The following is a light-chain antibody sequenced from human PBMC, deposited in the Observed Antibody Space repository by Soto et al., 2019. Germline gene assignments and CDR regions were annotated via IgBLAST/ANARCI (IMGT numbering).Light chain of an antibody. V-gene: IGLV3-21*02. CDR3: QVWDSSSAHSV. J-gene: IGLJ1*01. Sequence: SYELTQPPSVSVAPGQTARITCGGNNIGTKRVHWYQQKPGQAPVMVVYDDSGRPSGIPARFSGSNSGNTATLTISRVEAEDEADYYCQVWDSSSAHSVFGLSPKVTVL. CDR2: DDS. CDR1: NIGTKR.